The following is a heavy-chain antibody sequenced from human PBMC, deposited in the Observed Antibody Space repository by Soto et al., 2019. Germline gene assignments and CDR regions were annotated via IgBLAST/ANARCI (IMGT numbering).Heavy chain of an antibody. CDR3: ASAAREYYYYGMDV. CDR1: GFTFSSYA. Sequence: EAQLLESGGGLVQPGGSLRLSCAASGFTFSSYAMSWVRQAPGKGLEWVSDISGSGGSTYYADSVKGRFTISRDNSKNTLYMQMNSLRDEDTAVYYCASAAREYYYYGMDVWGQGTTVTVSS. CDR2: ISGSGGST. V-gene: IGHV3-23*01. D-gene: IGHD3-10*01. J-gene: IGHJ6*02.